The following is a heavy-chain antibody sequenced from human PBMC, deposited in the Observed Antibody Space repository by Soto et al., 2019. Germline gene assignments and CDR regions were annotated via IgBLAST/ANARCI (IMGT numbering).Heavy chain of an antibody. Sequence: QLHLVQSGAEVKKAGSSVKVSCKASGGTVSSYAITWVRQAPGKGLEWMGVFIPIFVSAHYAPKFQGRINITADESTSTAYMELSCLTSDDTAIYYCARDVSSDTTGFRGYDLWGQGTQVTVSS. CDR2: FIPIFVSA. CDR3: ARDVSSDTTGFRGYDL. D-gene: IGHD3-10*01. J-gene: IGHJ4*02. V-gene: IGHV1-69*01. CDR1: GGTVSSYA.